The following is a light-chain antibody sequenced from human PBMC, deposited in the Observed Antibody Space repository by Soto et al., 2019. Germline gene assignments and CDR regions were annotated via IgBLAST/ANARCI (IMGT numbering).Light chain of an antibody. V-gene: IGKV3-20*01. CDR3: QQYGTSLFT. J-gene: IGKJ3*01. CDR1: QSVSSN. CDR2: DAS. Sequence: EIVLTQSPGTLSLSPGERATLSCRASQSVSSNLAWYQQKPGQAPRLLIYDASNRATGIPDRFSDSVSGTDFTITISRLEPEDFAVYCCQQYGTSLFTFGPGTKVDVK.